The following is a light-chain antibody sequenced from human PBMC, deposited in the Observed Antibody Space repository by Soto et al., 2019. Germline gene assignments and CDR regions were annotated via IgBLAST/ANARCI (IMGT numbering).Light chain of an antibody. J-gene: IGKJ4*01. Sequence: DTVMTQSPATLSVSPGERATLSCRASQSVASRLAWYQQKPGQAPKLLIYGASTRDTGIPARFSGSGSGTEFSLTISSLQSEDFAVYYCQQYNNWPLTFGGGTKVEIK. CDR1: QSVASR. CDR3: QQYNNWPLT. CDR2: GAS. V-gene: IGKV3D-15*01.